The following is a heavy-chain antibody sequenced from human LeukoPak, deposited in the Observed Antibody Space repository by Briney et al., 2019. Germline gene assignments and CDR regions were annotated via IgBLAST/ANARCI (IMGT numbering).Heavy chain of an antibody. V-gene: IGHV4-31*03. CDR1: GGSIRSGGFY. CDR2: IYYSGST. CDR3: ARAPPTIAVAGSAFDI. D-gene: IGHD6-19*01. J-gene: IGHJ3*02. Sequence: PPETLSLTCTVSGGSIRSGGFYWSWIRQNPGKGLEWIGYIYYSGSTYYNPSLKSRITISVDTSKNQFSLKLNSVTAADTAVYYCARAPPTIAVAGSAFDIWGQGTMVTVSS.